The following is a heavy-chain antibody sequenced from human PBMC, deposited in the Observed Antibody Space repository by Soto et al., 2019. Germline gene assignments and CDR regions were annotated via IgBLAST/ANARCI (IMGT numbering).Heavy chain of an antibody. Sequence: QVQLQESGPGLVKPSETLSLTCTVSGGSISSYYWSWIRQPAGKGLEWIGRIYTSGSTNYNPSLKSRVTMSVDTSKNQFSLKLSSVTAADTAVYYCARCGTVTTNYYYYGMDVWGQGTTVTVSS. V-gene: IGHV4-4*07. CDR3: ARCGTVTTNYYYYGMDV. J-gene: IGHJ6*02. CDR2: IYTSGST. D-gene: IGHD4-17*01. CDR1: GGSISSYY.